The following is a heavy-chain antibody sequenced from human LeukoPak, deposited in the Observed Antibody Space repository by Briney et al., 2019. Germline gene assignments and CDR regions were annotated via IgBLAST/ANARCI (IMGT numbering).Heavy chain of an antibody. CDR1: GYTFTGYY. CDR3: ARLRYSYGDYFDY. J-gene: IGHJ4*02. CDR2: INPNSGGT. Sequence: ASVKVSCKASGYTFTGYYMHWVRQAPGQGLEWMGWINPNSGGTNYAQKFQGRVTMTRDTSISTAYMELSRLRSDDTAVYYCARLRYSYGDYFDYWGQGTLVTASS. V-gene: IGHV1-2*02. D-gene: IGHD5-18*01.